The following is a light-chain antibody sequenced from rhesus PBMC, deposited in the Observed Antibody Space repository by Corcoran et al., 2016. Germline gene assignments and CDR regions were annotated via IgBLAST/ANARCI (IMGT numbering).Light chain of an antibody. CDR3: QHYPDRPLA. Sequence: DIQMTQSPSAFSGSVGDRVTISWGGSQNIYSDSPWYQQKPGKTPKLLIYAASSWQMGIPSRFRGGGSGNDFLLHIPRLQPYDSAAYHSQHYPDRPLAFGGGSKVYIK. V-gene: IGKV1S8*01. J-gene: IGKJ4*01. CDR1: QNIYSD. CDR2: AAS.